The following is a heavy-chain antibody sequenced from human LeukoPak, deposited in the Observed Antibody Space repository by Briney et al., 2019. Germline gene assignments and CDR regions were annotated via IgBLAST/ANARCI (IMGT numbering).Heavy chain of an antibody. CDR1: GFTFSDYW. V-gene: IGHV3-30*02. J-gene: IGHJ4*02. CDR3: AKEYDFWSGYYNY. CDR2: TRYDGSNK. Sequence: GGSLRLSCAVSGFTFSDYWMSWVRQAPGKGLEWVAFTRYDGSNKYYADSVKGRFTISRDNSKNTLYLQMNSLRAEDTAVYYCAKEYDFWSGYYNYWGQGTLVTVSS. D-gene: IGHD3-3*01.